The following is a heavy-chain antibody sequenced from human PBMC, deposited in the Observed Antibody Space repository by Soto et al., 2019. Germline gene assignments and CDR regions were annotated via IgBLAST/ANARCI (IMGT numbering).Heavy chain of an antibody. CDR2: IYSCGST. D-gene: IGHD1-26*01. J-gene: IGHJ4*02. Sequence: GESLKISCAASGFTVSSNYMSWVRQAPGKGLEWVSVIYSCGSTYYADSVKGRFTISRDNSKNTLYLQMNSLRAEDTAVYYCARSTPVPCIVGASYPYYFDYWGQGTLVTVSS. V-gene: IGHV3-66*03. CDR3: ARSTPVPCIVGASYPYYFDY. CDR1: GFTVSSNY.